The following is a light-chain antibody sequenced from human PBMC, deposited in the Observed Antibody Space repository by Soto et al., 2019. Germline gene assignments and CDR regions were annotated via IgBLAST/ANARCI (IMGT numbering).Light chain of an antibody. V-gene: IGKV4-1*01. J-gene: IGKJ3*01. CDR1: QSILFSSNNKNY. CDR3: QQYYSNPIT. CDR2: WAS. Sequence: DIVMTQSPDSLAVSLGERATINCKSSQSILFSSNNKNYLAWYQQKPGQPPKLLIYWASTRESGVPDRFSGSGSGTDFTLTIGSLQAEDVAVYYCQQYYSNPITFGPGTKVDIK.